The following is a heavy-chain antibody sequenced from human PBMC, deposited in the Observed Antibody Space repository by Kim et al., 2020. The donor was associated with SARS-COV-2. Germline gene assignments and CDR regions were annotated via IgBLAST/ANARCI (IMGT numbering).Heavy chain of an antibody. Sequence: GGSLRLSCVASGLSFSSSNMNWVRQAPGKGLEWVAYITSSTDAIHYTVAVKGRFTISRDNARNSLYLQMNSLRDDDTAVYYCARDYDWAFDILGQGTMVT. CDR2: ITSSTDAI. J-gene: IGHJ3*02. D-gene: IGHD5-12*01. V-gene: IGHV3-48*02. CDR3: ARDYDWAFDI. CDR1: GLSFSSSN.